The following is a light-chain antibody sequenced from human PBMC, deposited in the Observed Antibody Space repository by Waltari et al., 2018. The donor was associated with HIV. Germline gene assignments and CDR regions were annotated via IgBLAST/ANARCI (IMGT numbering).Light chain of an antibody. CDR2: EVT. Sequence: QSALTQPRPVSGSPGQSVTIPCTGTRGDTGFYDYVSWFQQHPGKAPKLIIYEVTKRPSGVPDRFSGAKSGNTATLTITGLQAEDEADYYCCSYAGNYRVFGGGTKLTVL. CDR3: CSYAGNYRV. CDR1: RGDTGFYDY. V-gene: IGLV2-11*01. J-gene: IGLJ2*01.